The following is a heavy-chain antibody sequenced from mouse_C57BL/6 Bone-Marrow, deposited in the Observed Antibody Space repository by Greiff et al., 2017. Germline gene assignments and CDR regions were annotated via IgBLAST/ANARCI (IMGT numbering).Heavy chain of an antibody. CDR1: GYTFTSYW. J-gene: IGHJ4*01. D-gene: IGHD1-1*01. CDR3: ARKDIGVYGSSYKGYAMDY. V-gene: IGHV1-53*01. Sequence: QVQLQQPGTELVKPGASVKLSCKASGYTFTSYWMHWVKQRPGQGLEWIGNINPSNGGTNYNEKFKSKATLTVDKSSSTAYMQLSSLTSEDSAVYYCARKDIGVYGSSYKGYAMDYWGQGTSVTVSS. CDR2: INPSNGGT.